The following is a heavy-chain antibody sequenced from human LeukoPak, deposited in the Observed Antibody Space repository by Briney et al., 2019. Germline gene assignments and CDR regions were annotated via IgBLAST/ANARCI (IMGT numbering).Heavy chain of an antibody. J-gene: IGHJ6*03. CDR2: IYTSGST. CDR1: GGSINSRSYS. CDR3: ARTTEGYAGGPGYSYYYYMDV. V-gene: IGHV4-61*02. D-gene: IGHD5-12*01. Sequence: SETLSLTCSVSGGSINSRSYSWTWIRQPAGKGLEWIGRIYTSGSTNYNPSLKSRVTMSVDTSKNQFSLKLRSVTAADTAVYYCARTTEGYAGGPGYSYYYYMDVWGKGTTVTISS.